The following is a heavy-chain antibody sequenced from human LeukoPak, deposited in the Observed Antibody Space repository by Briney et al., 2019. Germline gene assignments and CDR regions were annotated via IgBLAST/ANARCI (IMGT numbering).Heavy chain of an antibody. J-gene: IGHJ4*02. Sequence: SETLSLTCTVSGGSISSSSYYWGWIRQPPGKGLEWTGSIYYSGSTYYNPSLKSRVTISVDTSKNQFSLKLSSVTAADTAVYYCARSPIYSGSYHFDYWGQGTLVTVSS. CDR1: GGSISSSSYY. CDR3: ARSPIYSGSYHFDY. D-gene: IGHD1-26*01. V-gene: IGHV4-39*01. CDR2: IYYSGST.